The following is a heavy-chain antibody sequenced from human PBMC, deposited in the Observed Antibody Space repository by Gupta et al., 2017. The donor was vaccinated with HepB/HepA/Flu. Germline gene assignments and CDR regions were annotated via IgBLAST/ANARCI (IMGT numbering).Heavy chain of an antibody. Sequence: QVQLVESGGGVVQPGRSLRLSCAASGFTFSSHAMPWVRQAPGKGLEWVAVISYDGTNEFYADSVNGRITISRDNSKNTLYLQMNSLRAEDTAVYYCTRGGVGITTNSFNQWGQGTLVTVSS. V-gene: IGHV3-30-3*01. CDR3: TRGGVGITTNSFNQ. D-gene: IGHD1-26*01. CDR1: GFTFSSHA. CDR2: ISYDGTNE. J-gene: IGHJ4*02.